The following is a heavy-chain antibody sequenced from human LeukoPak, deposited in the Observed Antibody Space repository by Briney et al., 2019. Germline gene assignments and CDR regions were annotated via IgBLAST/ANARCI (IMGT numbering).Heavy chain of an antibody. CDR3: ARHPESGVVVAANWFDP. J-gene: IGHJ5*02. Sequence: GESLQISCKGSGYSFTNYWIGWVRQMPGKGLEWMGIIYPGDSDTRYSPSFQGQVTISADKSISTAYLQWSSLKASDTAMYYCARHPESGVVVAANWFDPWGQGTLVTVSS. CDR1: GYSFTNYW. CDR2: IYPGDSDT. D-gene: IGHD2-15*01. V-gene: IGHV5-51*01.